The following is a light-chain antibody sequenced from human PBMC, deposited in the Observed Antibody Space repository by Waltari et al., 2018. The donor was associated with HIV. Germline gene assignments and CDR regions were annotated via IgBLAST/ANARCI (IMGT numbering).Light chain of an antibody. J-gene: IGLJ3*02. CDR3: QSYDSSLSGLWV. Sequence: SILTQPPSVSGAPGQWVTISCSGNSSNIGAGYDVHWYRHVPGTAPKLVLYGDTIRPSGIPGRFSGSKSGNSASLDITGLQADDEADYYCQSYDSSLSGLWVFGGGTKLTVL. CDR1: SSNIGAGYD. V-gene: IGLV1-40*01. CDR2: GDT.